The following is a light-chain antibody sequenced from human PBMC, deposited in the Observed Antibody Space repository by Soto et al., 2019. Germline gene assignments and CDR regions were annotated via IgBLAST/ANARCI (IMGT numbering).Light chain of an antibody. CDR3: SSYTTNSTGGYV. J-gene: IGLJ1*01. Sequence: QSALTQPASVSGSPGQSITISCTGTSSDFGAYNYVSWYQQYPGKAPKLMIYDVKNRPSGVSNRFSGSRSGSTASLTISGLQTEDEANYYCSSYTTNSTGGYVFGTGTKLTVL. CDR1: SSDFGAYNY. CDR2: DVK. V-gene: IGLV2-14*03.